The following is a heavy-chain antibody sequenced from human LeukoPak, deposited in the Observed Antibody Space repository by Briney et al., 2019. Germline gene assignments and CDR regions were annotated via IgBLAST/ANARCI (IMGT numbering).Heavy chain of an antibody. CDR3: ARAWGRWLAIDP. CDR1: GFTVSSNY. D-gene: IGHD6-19*01. CDR2: IYSGGST. Sequence: PGGSLRLSCAASGFTVSSNYMTWVRQAPGKGLEWVSIIYSGGSTPYADSVKGRFTISRDNSNNTLYLQMNGLRTEDTAMYYCARAWGRWLAIDPWGQGTLVTVSS. V-gene: IGHV3-53*01. J-gene: IGHJ5*02.